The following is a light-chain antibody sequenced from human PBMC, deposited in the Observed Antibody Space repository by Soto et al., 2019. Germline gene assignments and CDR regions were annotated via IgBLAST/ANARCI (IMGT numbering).Light chain of an antibody. V-gene: IGKV1-39*01. Sequence: DIQMTQSPSSLSAFVGDRVTITCRASQSISTYLNWFQQKPGKAPKLLIYAASSLQSGVPSRFSGSGSGTDLTLTISSLQPEDFATYYCQQSYSRPPTFGVGTKVEIK. CDR1: QSISTY. J-gene: IGKJ4*01. CDR3: QQSYSRPPT. CDR2: AAS.